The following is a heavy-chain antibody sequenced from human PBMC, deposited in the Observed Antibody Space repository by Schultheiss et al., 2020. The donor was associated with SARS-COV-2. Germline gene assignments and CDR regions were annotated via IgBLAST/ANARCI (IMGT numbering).Heavy chain of an antibody. CDR1: GFTFSDYY. CDR3: ARGEYSYRYVDSYYYGLDV. V-gene: IGHV3-11*01. D-gene: IGHD5-18*01. CDR2: ISSGGSNT. J-gene: IGHJ6*02. Sequence: GGSLRLSCAASGFTFSDYYMSWIRQAPGKGLEWVSYISSGGSNTYYADSVKGRFTISRDNAKNSLYLHMNSLRAEDTAVYYCARGEYSYRYVDSYYYGLDVWGQGTTVTVSS.